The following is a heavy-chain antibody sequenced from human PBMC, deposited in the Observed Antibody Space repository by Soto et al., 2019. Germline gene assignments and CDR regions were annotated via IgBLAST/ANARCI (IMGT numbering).Heavy chain of an antibody. D-gene: IGHD1-26*01. CDR1: GGSITTSGDY. V-gene: IGHV4-31*03. CDR2: ISHSGIT. J-gene: IGHJ5*02. Sequence: PSETLSLTCTVSGGSITTSGDYWSWIRQHPGKGLEWIGYISHSGITEYNPSLKSRLTLSIDTSKNQFSLEMNSVTAADTAVYFCARVSHDYYGWFDPWGQGTPVTVSS. CDR3: ARVSHDYYGWFDP.